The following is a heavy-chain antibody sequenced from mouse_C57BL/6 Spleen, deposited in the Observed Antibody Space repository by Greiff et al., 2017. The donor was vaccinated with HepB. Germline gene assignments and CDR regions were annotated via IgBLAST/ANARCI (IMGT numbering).Heavy chain of an antibody. D-gene: IGHD4-1*01. V-gene: IGHV1-69*01. CDR2: IDPSDSYT. Sequence: QVQLQQPGAELVMPGASVKLSCKASGYTFTSYWMHWVKQRPGQGLEWIGAIDPSDSYTTYNQKFKGKSTLTVDKSSSTAYMQLSSLTSEDSAVYDCALGRRIYLDYWGQGTTLTVSS. CDR3: ALGRRIYLDY. J-gene: IGHJ2*01. CDR1: GYTFTSYW.